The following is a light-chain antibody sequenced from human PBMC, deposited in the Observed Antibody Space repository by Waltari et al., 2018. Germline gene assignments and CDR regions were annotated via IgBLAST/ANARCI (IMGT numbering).Light chain of an antibody. CDR2: DAS. V-gene: IGKV3-11*01. Sequence: SDRASQCVSSYLAWYQQKSGQAPRLPIYDASNRATGIPARFSGGGSGTDFTLTISSLEPEDFAVYYCQQRSDWLLTFGGGTKVEIK. CDR3: QQRSDWLLT. J-gene: IGKJ4*01. CDR1: QCVSSY.